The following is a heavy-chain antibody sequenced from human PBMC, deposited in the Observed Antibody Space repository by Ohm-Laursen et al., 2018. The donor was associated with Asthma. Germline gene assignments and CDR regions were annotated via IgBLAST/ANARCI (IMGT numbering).Heavy chain of an antibody. J-gene: IGHJ4*02. CDR1: GYTFTSYD. Sequence: ASVKVSCKASGYTFTSYDINWVRQATGQGLEWMGWMNPNSGNTGYAQKFQGRVTMTRDTSISTAYMELSRLRSDDTAVYYCSRYYCPGGSCYEVDYWGQGTLVTVSS. V-gene: IGHV1-8*01. D-gene: IGHD2-15*01. CDR2: MNPNSGNT. CDR3: SRYYCPGGSCYEVDY.